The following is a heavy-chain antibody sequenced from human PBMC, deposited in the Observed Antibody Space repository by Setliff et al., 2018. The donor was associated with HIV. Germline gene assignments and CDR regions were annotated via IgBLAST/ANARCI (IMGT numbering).Heavy chain of an antibody. J-gene: IGHJ4*02. Sequence: GESLKISCAASGFTFTNYWKAWIRQAPGRGLEWAAIISNDGGREYYVDSVKGRFTISRDNAKNMLYLPMNSLSADDTAVYYCVSGSGYYYFDNWGQGALVTVSS. CDR1: GFTFTNYW. V-gene: IGHV3-7*01. D-gene: IGHD3-22*01. CDR3: VSGSGYYYFDN. CDR2: ISNDGGRE.